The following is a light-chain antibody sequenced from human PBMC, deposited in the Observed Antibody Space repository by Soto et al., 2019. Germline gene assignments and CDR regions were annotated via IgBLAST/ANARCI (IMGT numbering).Light chain of an antibody. V-gene: IGLV2-8*01. J-gene: IGLJ3*02. Sequence: QSALPQPPSASGSPGQSVTISCTGTSSDVGGYNYVSWYQQYPGRAPKLMIYEVTKRPSGVPDRFSGSKSGNTASRTGSGLQAEDEADYYCSSYAASNNFYFVFGGGTKLTVL. CDR3: SSYAASNNFYFV. CDR2: EVT. CDR1: SSDVGGYNY.